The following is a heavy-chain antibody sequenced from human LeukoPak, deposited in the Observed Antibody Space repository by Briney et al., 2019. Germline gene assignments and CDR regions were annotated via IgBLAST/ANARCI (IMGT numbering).Heavy chain of an antibody. Sequence: PSETLSLTCTVSGGSISSYYWSWIRQPPGEGLEWIGYIYYSGSTNYNPSLKSRVTISVDTSKNQFSLHLSSVTPEDTAMYYCARESPVWDCSSVSCPIDSWGQGTLVTVSS. CDR2: IYYSGST. J-gene: IGHJ5*01. D-gene: IGHD2-2*01. CDR1: GGSISSYY. V-gene: IGHV4-59*12. CDR3: ARESPVWDCSSVSCPIDS.